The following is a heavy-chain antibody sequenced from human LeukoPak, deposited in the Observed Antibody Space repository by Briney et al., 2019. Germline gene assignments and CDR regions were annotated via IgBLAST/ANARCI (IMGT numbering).Heavy chain of an antibody. J-gene: IGHJ5*02. CDR3: AHIVVPGLNTHNWLDP. CDR1: GFSLSTSGVG. Sequence: SGPTLVKPTQTLTLTCTFSGFSLSTSGVGVGWIRQPPKKALEWLALIYWDDDKRYSPSLKSRLTITKDTSKKQVVLTMTNMDPVDTATYYCAHIVVPGLNTHNWLDPWGQGSLVTVSS. CDR2: IYWDDDK. V-gene: IGHV2-5*02. D-gene: IGHD3-22*01.